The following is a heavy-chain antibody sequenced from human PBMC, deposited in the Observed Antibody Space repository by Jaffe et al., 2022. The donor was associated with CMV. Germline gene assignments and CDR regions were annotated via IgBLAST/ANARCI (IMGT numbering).Heavy chain of an antibody. CDR3: AKVSRAGEWYDYDH. D-gene: IGHD2-8*01. J-gene: IGHJ4*02. CDR2: ISWNSGVI. Sequence: EVQLVESGGGLVQPGRSLRLSCAASGFIFENYAIHWVRQAPGKGLEWVSGISWNSGVIGYAESVKGRFTISRDNAKNSLSLQMNSLSAEDTALYYCAKVSRAGEWYDYDHWGQGTLVTVSS. V-gene: IGHV3-9*01. CDR1: GFIFENYA.